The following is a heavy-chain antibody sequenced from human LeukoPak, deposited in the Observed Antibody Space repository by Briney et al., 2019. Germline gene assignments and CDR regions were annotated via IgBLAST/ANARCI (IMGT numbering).Heavy chain of an antibody. CDR1: GFTFSSSS. CDR2: ISSSSSYI. Sequence: GGSLRLSCAASGFTFSSSSMNWVRQAPGQGLEWVSSISSSSSYIYYADSVKGRFTISRDNAKNSLYLEMNSLRAEDTAVYFCARDEGSSWDYWGQGTLVTVSS. D-gene: IGHD6-13*01. J-gene: IGHJ4*02. V-gene: IGHV3-21*01. CDR3: ARDEGSSWDY.